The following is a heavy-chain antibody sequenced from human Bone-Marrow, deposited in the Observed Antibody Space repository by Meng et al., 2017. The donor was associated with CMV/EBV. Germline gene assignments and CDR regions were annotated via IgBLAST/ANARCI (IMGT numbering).Heavy chain of an antibody. D-gene: IGHD4-23*01. CDR1: GGSISSGDYY. J-gene: IGHJ5*02. V-gene: IGHV4-30-4*08. Sequence: LRLSCTVSGGSISSGDYYWSWIRQPPGKGLEWIGYIYYSGSTYYYPSLKSRVTIAVDTSKNQFSLKPSSVTAADTAVDYCARCQGTTVVTGCLWFDPWGQGTLVTVSS. CDR3: ARCQGTTVVTGCLWFDP. CDR2: IYYSGST.